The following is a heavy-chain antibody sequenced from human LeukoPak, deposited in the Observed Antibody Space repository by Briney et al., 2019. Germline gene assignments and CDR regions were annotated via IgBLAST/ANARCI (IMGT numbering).Heavy chain of an antibody. J-gene: IGHJ4*02. CDR1: GGSFSGYY. V-gene: IGHV4-34*01. CDR3: ARTKEVRDFGGSTFDY. D-gene: IGHD4-23*01. Sequence: SETLSLTCAVYGGSFSGYYWSRIRQPPGKGLEWIGEINHSGSTNYNPSLKSRVTISVDTSKNQFSLKLSSVTAADTAVYYCARTKEVRDFGGSTFDYWGQGTLVTVSS. CDR2: INHSGST.